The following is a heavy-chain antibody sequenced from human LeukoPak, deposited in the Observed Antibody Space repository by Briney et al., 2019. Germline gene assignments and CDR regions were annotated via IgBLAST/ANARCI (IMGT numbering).Heavy chain of an antibody. CDR2: IIPIFGTA. J-gene: IGHJ3*02. Sequence: SVKVSCKASGGTFSSYAISWVRQAPGQGLEWMGGIIPIFGTANYAQKFQGRVTITADESTSTAYMELSSLRSEDTAVYYCARDQTSKGDAFDIWGQGTMVTVSS. CDR3: ARDQTSKGDAFDI. V-gene: IGHV1-69*13. CDR1: GGTFSSYA.